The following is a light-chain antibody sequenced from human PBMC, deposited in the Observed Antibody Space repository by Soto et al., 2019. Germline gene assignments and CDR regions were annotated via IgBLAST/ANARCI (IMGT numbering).Light chain of an antibody. CDR3: QQYGDRPRT. Sequence: EVVLTHSPATLSVSPWDRPTISFRSSQYIGSAVAWYHQRSGQAPRLLIFDASIRVPTTPARFSGSVSGTEFTLTISSLESEDFAVYFCQQYGDRPRTCGQGTKGDTK. V-gene: IGKV3-15*01. CDR2: DAS. CDR1: QYIGSA. J-gene: IGKJ1*01.